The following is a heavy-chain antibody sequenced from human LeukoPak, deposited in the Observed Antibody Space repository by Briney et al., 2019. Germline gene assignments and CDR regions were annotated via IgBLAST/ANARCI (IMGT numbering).Heavy chain of an antibody. D-gene: IGHD5-18*01. V-gene: IGHV4-59*01. J-gene: IGHJ3*02. CDR3: ARVRGYSYGLDAFDI. CDR2: IYYSGST. CDR1: GGSISSYY. Sequence: PSETLSLTCTVSGGSISSYYWSWIRQPPGKGLEWIGYIYYSGSTNYNPSLKSRVTISVDTSKNQFSLKLSSVTAADTAVYYCARVRGYSYGLDAFDIWGQGTMVTVSS.